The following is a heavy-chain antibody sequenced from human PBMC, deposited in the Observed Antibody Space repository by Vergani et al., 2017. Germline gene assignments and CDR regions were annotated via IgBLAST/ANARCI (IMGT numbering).Heavy chain of an antibody. V-gene: IGHV1-2*02. CDR1: GGTFSSYA. D-gene: IGHD3-10*01. J-gene: IGHJ4*02. Sequence: QVQLVQSGAEVKKPGSSVKVSCKASGGTFSSYAISWVRQAPGQGLEWMGWINPNSGGTNYAQKFQGRVTMTRDTSISTAYMELSRLRSDDTAVYYCAMYGSGSYYSGVFGYWGQGTLVTVSS. CDR2: INPNSGGT. CDR3: AMYGSGSYYSGVFGY.